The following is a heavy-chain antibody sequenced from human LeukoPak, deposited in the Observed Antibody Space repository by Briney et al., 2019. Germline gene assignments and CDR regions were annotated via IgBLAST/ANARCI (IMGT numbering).Heavy chain of an antibody. CDR1: GGTFSSYA. J-gene: IGHJ6*03. D-gene: IGHD2-2*01. Sequence: GASVKVSCKASGGTFSSYAISWVRQAPGQGLEWMGGIIPIFGTANYAQKFQGRVTITTDESTSTACMELSSLRSEDTAVYYCARSPIPDIVVVPAANVSYYYYMDVWGKGTTVTVSS. CDR2: IIPIFGTA. V-gene: IGHV1-69*05. CDR3: ARSPIPDIVVVPAANVSYYYYMDV.